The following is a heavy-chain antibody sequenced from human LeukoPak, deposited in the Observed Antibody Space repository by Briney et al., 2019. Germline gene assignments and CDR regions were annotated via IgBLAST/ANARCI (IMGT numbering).Heavy chain of an antibody. D-gene: IGHD4-17*01. CDR1: GGSFSGYY. J-gene: IGHJ3*02. CDR2: INHSGST. V-gene: IGHV4-34*01. CDR3: AIRIPTTVIGSDAFDI. Sequence: PSETLSLTCAVCGGSFSGYYWSWIRQPPGKGLEWIGEINHSGSTNYNPSLKSRVTISVDTSKNQFSLKLSSVTAADTAVYYCAIRIPTTVIGSDAFDIWGQGTMVTVSS.